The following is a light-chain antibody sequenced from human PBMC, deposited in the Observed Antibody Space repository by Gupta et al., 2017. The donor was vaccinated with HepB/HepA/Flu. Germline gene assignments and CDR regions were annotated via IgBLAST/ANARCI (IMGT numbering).Light chain of an antibody. CDR2: AAS. CDR1: QGISSN. Sequence: DIQLTHSPSLLSASVGDRVTITCRAGQGISSNLAWYQQKPGTAPNLLLYAASTLQNGVPSRFSGGGSGTXFTLTIXSLQPEDSATYYCRQRNGWPPPFGXGTQVEIK. V-gene: IGKV1-9*01. J-gene: IGKJ5*01. CDR3: RQRNGWPPP.